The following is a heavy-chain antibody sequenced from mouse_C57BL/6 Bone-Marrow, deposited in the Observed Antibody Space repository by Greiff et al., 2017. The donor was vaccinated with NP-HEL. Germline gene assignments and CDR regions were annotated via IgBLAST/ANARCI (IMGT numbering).Heavy chain of an antibody. CDR2: IHPNSGST. CDR3: ARSQLTGTGWYCDV. J-gene: IGHJ1*03. V-gene: IGHV1-64*01. Sequence: QVQLQQPGAELVKPGASVKLSCKASGYTFTSYWMHWVKQRPGQGLEWIGMIHPNSGSTNYNEKFKSKATLTVDKSSSTAYMQLSSLTSEDSAVYYCARSQLTGTGWYCDVWGTGTTVTVSS. CDR1: GYTFTSYW. D-gene: IGHD4-1*01.